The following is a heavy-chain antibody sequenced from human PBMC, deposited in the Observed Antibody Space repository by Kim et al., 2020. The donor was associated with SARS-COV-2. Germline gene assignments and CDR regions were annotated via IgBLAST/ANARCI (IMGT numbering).Heavy chain of an antibody. CDR1: GGSISSGGYY. V-gene: IGHV4-31*03. CDR3: ARDRYYGSGSYYMSSNWFDP. D-gene: IGHD3-10*01. Sequence: SETLSLTCTVSGGSISSGGYYWSWIRQHPGKGLEWIGYIYYSGSTYYNPSLKSRVTISVDTSKNQFSLKLSSVTAADTAVYYCARDRYYGSGSYYMSSNWFDPWGQGTLVTVSS. J-gene: IGHJ5*02. CDR2: IYYSGST.